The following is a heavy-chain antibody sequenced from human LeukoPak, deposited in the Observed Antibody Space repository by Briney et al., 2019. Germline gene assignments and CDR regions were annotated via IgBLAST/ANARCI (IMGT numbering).Heavy chain of an antibody. J-gene: IGHJ3*02. CDR2: IYYSGST. CDR3: ARDREAYYYDSSGYTYSI. Sequence: SQTLSLTCTVSGGSISSGGYYWSWLRQHPGTGLEWIGYIYYSGSTYYNPSLKSRVTISVDTSKNQFSLKLSSVTAADTAVYYCARDREAYYYDSSGYTYSIWGQGTMVIVSS. CDR1: GGSISSGGYY. D-gene: IGHD3-22*01. V-gene: IGHV4-31*03.